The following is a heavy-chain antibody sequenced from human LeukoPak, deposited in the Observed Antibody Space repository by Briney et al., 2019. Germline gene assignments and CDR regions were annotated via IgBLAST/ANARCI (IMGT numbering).Heavy chain of an antibody. CDR1: GYTLTELS. CDR3: ATNRVYYDSSGYYLNY. D-gene: IGHD3-22*01. V-gene: IGHV1-24*01. CDR2: FDPEDGET. J-gene: IGHJ4*02. Sequence: ASVKVSCKVSGYTLTELSMHWVRQAPGKGLEWMGGFDPEDGETIYAQKFQGRVTMTEDTSTDTAYMELSSLRSEDTAVYYCATNRVYYDSSGYYLNYWGQGTLVTVSS.